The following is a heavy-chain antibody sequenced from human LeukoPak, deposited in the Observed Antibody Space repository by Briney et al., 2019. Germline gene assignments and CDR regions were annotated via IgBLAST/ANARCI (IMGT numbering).Heavy chain of an antibody. Sequence: ASVKVSCKASGYTFTGYYMHWVRQAPGQGLEWMGWINPNSGGTNYAQKFQGRVTMTRDTSIGTAYMELSRLRSDDTAVYYCASSRLNWNYFDYWGQGTLVTVSS. J-gene: IGHJ4*02. V-gene: IGHV1-2*02. CDR3: ASSRLNWNYFDY. CDR1: GYTFTGYY. D-gene: IGHD1-1*01. CDR2: INPNSGGT.